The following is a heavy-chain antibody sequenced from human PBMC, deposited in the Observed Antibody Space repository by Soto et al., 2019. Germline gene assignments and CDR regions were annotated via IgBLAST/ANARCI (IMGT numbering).Heavy chain of an antibody. CDR3: ARAYCSSTSCSHYYYYYGMDV. J-gene: IGHJ6*02. CDR1: GGTFSSYA. CDR2: IIPICGTA. Sequence: QVQLVQSGAEVKKPGSSVKVSCKASGGTFSSYAISWVRQAPGQGLEWMGGIIPICGTATYAQKFQGRVTITADESTSTAYMELSSLRSEDTAVYYCARAYCSSTSCSHYYYYYGMDVWGQGTTVTVSS. D-gene: IGHD2-2*01. V-gene: IGHV1-69*01.